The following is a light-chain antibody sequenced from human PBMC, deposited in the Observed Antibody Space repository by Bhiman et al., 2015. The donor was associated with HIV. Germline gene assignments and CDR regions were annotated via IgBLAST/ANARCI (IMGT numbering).Light chain of an antibody. Sequence: SDELSQPPSVSVSPGQTATITCSGDELGDKYVCWYQQKPGQSPVLVIYQDNKRPSGIPERFSGSNSGNTATLTISGTQATDEADYYCQAWDSSTEVFGTGTKVTVL. V-gene: IGLV3-1*01. J-gene: IGLJ1*01. CDR2: QDN. CDR3: QAWDSSTEV. CDR1: ELGDKY.